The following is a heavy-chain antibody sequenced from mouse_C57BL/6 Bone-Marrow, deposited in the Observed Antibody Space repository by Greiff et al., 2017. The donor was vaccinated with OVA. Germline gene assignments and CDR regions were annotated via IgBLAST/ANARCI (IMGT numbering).Heavy chain of an antibody. CDR2: INPSSGYT. CDR1: GYTFTSYW. Sequence: VQLQESGAELAKPGASVKLSCKASGYTFTSYWMHWVKQRPGQGLEWIGYINPSSGYTKYNQKFKDKATSTADKSSSTAYMQLSSLTYEDSAVYYCARYDYWGQGTTLTVSS. V-gene: IGHV1-7*01. J-gene: IGHJ2*01. CDR3: ARYDY.